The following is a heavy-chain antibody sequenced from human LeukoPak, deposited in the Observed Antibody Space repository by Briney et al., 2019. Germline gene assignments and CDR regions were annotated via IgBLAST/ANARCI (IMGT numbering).Heavy chain of an antibody. Sequence: GGSLRLSCAASGFTFSSYAMHWVRQAPGKGLEWVAVISYDGSNKYYADSVKGRFTISRDNSKNTLYLQINSLRPEDTAVYYCAKEHSSGWYSAFDIWGQGTMVTVSS. CDR1: GFTFSSYA. CDR3: AKEHSSGWYSAFDI. D-gene: IGHD6-19*01. J-gene: IGHJ3*02. V-gene: IGHV3-30-3*01. CDR2: ISYDGSNK.